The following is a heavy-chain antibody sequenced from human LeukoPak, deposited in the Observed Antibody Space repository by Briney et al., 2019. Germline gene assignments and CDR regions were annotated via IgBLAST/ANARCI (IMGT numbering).Heavy chain of an antibody. J-gene: IGHJ4*02. CDR3: ATKYYYDSSGYPPFDY. Sequence: ASVKVSCKVSGYTLTELSMHWVRQAPGKGLGWMGGFDPEDGETIYAQKFQGRVTMTEDTSTDTAYMELSSLRSEDTAVYYCATKYYYDSSGYPPFDYWGQGTLVTVSS. CDR1: GYTLTELS. CDR2: FDPEDGET. V-gene: IGHV1-24*01. D-gene: IGHD3-22*01.